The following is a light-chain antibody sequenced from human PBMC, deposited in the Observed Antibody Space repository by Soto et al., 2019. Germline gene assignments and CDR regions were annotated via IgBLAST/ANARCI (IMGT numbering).Light chain of an antibody. CDR2: AAS. CDR1: QGISNY. CDR3: QKCHSAPLT. J-gene: IGKJ3*01. V-gene: IGKV1-27*01. Sequence: DIQMNQSPSSLSASVGDRVTITCRASQGISNYLALYHQKPGKVPKLLIYAASTLQSGVPSRFSGRGAGTDFTLTISSRQPEDVANYYCQKCHSAPLTFGPGTQVDI.